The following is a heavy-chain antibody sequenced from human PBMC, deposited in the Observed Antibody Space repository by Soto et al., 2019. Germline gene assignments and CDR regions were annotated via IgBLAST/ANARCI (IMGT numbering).Heavy chain of an antibody. D-gene: IGHD3-22*01. CDR3: PRGKADYYDSSGYHYYFDY. Sequence: ASVKVSCKASGCTFTDYYLHWVRQAPGQGLEWMGWINPNGGDTKSAQKFQGRVTINMDTYINTPYMELSRLRANDTAVYYCPRGKADYYDSSGYHYYFDYWGQGTLVTVSS. CDR1: GCTFTDYY. V-gene: IGHV1-2*02. CDR2: INPNGGDT. J-gene: IGHJ4*02.